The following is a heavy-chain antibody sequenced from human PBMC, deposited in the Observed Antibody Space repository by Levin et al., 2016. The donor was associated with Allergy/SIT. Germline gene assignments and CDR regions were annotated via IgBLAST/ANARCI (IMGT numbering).Heavy chain of an antibody. CDR3: ARGGGGGVVEIIYFQH. Sequence: SVKVSCKASGGTFSSYAISWVRQAPGQGLEWMGGIIPIFGTANYAQKFQGRVTITADESTSTAYMELSSLRSEDTAVYYCARGGGGGVVEIIYFQHWGQGTLVTVSS. V-gene: IGHV1-69*13. CDR1: GGTFSSYA. CDR2: IIPIFGTA. D-gene: IGHD2-15*01. J-gene: IGHJ1*01.